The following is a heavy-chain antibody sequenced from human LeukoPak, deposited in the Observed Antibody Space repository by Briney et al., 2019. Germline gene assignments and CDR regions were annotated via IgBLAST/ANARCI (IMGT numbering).Heavy chain of an antibody. Sequence: ASVKVSCKASGGTFSSYAISWVRQAPGQGLEWMGGIIPIFGTANYAQKFQGRVTITADESTSTAYMELSRLRSEDTAVYYCARDWRSSSWYRDYYYYYMDVWGKGTTVTVSS. V-gene: IGHV1-69*13. CDR1: GGTFSSYA. J-gene: IGHJ6*03. D-gene: IGHD6-13*01. CDR3: ARDWRSSSWYRDYYYYYMDV. CDR2: IIPIFGTA.